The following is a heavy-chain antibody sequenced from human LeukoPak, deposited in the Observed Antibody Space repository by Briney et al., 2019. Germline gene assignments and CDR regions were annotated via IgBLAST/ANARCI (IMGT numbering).Heavy chain of an antibody. Sequence: SQTLSLTCTVSGGSICSGSYYWSWIRQPAGKGLEWIGRIYTSGSTNYNPSLKSRVTISVDTSKNQFSLKLSSVTAADTAVYYCARVPVLRFLENPEHGGFDPWGQGTLVTVSS. D-gene: IGHD3-3*01. CDR3: ARVPVLRFLENPEHGGFDP. CDR2: IYTSGST. CDR1: GGSICSGSYY. J-gene: IGHJ5*02. V-gene: IGHV4-61*02.